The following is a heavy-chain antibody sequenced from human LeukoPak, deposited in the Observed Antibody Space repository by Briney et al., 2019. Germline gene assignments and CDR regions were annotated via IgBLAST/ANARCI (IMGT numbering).Heavy chain of an antibody. CDR1: GGTFSSYV. Sequence: ASVKVSCKASGGTFSSYVISWVRQAPGQGLEWMGRIIPILGIANYAQKFQGRVTITADKSTSTAYMELSSLRSEDTAVYYCARYVLAVAVSYYYGMDVWGQGTTVTVSS. D-gene: IGHD6-19*01. J-gene: IGHJ6*02. CDR2: IIPILGIA. CDR3: ARYVLAVAVSYYYGMDV. V-gene: IGHV1-69*04.